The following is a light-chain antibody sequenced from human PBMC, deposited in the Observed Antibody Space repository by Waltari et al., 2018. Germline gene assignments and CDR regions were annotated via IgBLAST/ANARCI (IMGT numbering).Light chain of an antibody. CDR2: SAS. CDR1: QSITGH. CDR3: QQSYITPYT. Sequence: DIQMTHAPSSLSASVGDRVTITCRTSQSITGHLNWFQQQPGKAPKLLIHSASALQSGVPSRFSGRGSGTHFTLTISSLQPEDFATCFCQQSYITPYTFGQGTKLEIK. V-gene: IGKV1-39*01. J-gene: IGKJ2*01.